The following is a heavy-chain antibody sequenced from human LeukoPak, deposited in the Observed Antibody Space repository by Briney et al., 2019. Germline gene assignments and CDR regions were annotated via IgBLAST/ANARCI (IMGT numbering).Heavy chain of an antibody. CDR3: ARGRSQGIAAAGSGFDY. D-gene: IGHD6-13*01. Sequence: SETLSLTCTVSGGSISSYYWSWIRQPPGKGLEWIGYIYYSGSTNYNPSLKSRVTISVDTSKNRFSLKLSSVTAADTAVYYCARGRSQGIAAAGSGFDYWGQGTLVTVSS. CDR2: IYYSGST. J-gene: IGHJ4*02. V-gene: IGHV4-59*01. CDR1: GGSISSYY.